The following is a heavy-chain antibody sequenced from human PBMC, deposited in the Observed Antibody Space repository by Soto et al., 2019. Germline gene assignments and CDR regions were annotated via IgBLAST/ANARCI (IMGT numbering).Heavy chain of an antibody. CDR2: ISAYNGNT. V-gene: IGHV1-18*01. D-gene: IGHD6-13*01. Sequence: QVQLVQSGAEVKKPGASVKVSCKASGYTFTSYGISWVRQSPGQGLEWMGWISAYNGNTNNAQKFQGRVAVTTDTSTSTVYMELMNLRSDDTVVYYCAGTSGYSSTDNWFDPWGQGTLVTVSS. CDR3: AGTSGYSSTDNWFDP. J-gene: IGHJ5*02. CDR1: GYTFTSYG.